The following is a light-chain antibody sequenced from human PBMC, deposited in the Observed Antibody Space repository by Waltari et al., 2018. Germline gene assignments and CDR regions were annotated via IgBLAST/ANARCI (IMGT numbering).Light chain of an antibody. V-gene: IGKV1-27*01. Sequence: DMQMTHSPSSLSASVGDRVTITCRASQDISSYLAWYQQRPGKVPKLLIYAASTLQSGVPSRFSGSGSGTDFTLTISSLQPEDVATYYCHKYNSAPFTFGPGTKVHFK. CDR2: AAS. CDR3: HKYNSAPFT. CDR1: QDISSY. J-gene: IGKJ3*01.